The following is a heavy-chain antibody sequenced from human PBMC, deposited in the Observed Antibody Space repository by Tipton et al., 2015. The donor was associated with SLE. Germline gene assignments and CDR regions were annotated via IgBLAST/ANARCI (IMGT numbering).Heavy chain of an antibody. CDR2: ISGGGGST. D-gene: IGHD1/OR15-1a*01. Sequence: SLRLSCATSGFTFSSYPLSWVRRAPGKGLEWVSAISGGGGSTYYADFVKGRFSISIDKSKKALSLQMNSLRVDDTATYYCAKFEKTTDFYLDSWGQGTLVSVSS. V-gene: IGHV3-23*01. CDR3: AKFEKTTDFYLDS. J-gene: IGHJ4*02. CDR1: GFTFSSYP.